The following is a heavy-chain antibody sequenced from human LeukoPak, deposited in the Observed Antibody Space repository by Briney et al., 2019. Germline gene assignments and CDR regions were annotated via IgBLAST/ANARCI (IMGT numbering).Heavy chain of an antibody. J-gene: IGHJ6*02. Sequence: ASVKVSCKPSGYDFSIYTLNWVRQFPGQGPEWMGWMNTNTGKATYAQDFRGRFVFSFDSSVSTAYLEITSLQAADTAVYYCARDDGGLDVWGQGTTVIVSS. CDR2: MNTNTGKA. D-gene: IGHD5-24*01. CDR3: ARDDGGLDV. CDR1: GYDFSIYT. V-gene: IGHV7-4-1*02.